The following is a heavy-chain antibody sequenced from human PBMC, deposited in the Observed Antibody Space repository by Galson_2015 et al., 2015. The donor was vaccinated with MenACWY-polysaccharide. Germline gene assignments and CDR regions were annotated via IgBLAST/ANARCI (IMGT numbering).Heavy chain of an antibody. CDR1: GYTFTSYD. Sequence: SVKVSCKASGYTFTSYDLNWVRRAPGQGLEWMGWMNPDSGNTGYAQKFQGRVTMTRNTSISIAYMELSSLRSEDTAVYYCARGGKYYYDSSGYLNWFDPWGQGTLVTVSS. V-gene: IGHV1-8*01. D-gene: IGHD3-22*01. CDR2: MNPDSGNT. J-gene: IGHJ5*02. CDR3: ARGGKYYYDSSGYLNWFDP.